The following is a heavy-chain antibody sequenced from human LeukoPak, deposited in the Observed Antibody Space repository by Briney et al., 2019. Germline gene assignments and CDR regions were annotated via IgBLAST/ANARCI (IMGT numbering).Heavy chain of an antibody. D-gene: IGHD6-6*01. CDR2: INPSGSST. Sequence: ASVKLSCKASGDTFTSDYMHWVRQAPGQGLEWMGIINPSGSSTNYAQKFQGRVTMTRDTSTNTVYMELSSLRSDDTAVYYCARTAARRFDYWGQGTLVTVSS. J-gene: IGHJ4*02. CDR1: GDTFTSDY. CDR3: ARTAARRFDY. V-gene: IGHV1-46*01.